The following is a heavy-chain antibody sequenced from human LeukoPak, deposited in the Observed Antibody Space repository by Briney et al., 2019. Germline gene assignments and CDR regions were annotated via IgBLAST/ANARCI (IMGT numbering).Heavy chain of an antibody. D-gene: IGHD4-17*01. CDR3: ASLHDYGDDDAFDI. Sequence: SETLSLTCAVYGGSFSGYYWSWIRQPPGKGLEWIGEINHSGSTNYNPSLKSRVTISVDTSKNQFSLKLSSVTAADTAVHYCASLHDYGDDDAFDIWGQGTMVTVSS. J-gene: IGHJ3*02. V-gene: IGHV4-34*01. CDR1: GGSFSGYY. CDR2: INHSGST.